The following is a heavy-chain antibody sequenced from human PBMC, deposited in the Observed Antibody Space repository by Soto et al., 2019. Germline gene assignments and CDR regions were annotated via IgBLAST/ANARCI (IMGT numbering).Heavy chain of an antibody. Sequence: PGGSLRLSCAASGFAFSSYVMSWVRQAPGKGLEWVSGISGSGASTYYADSMKGRFTISRDNSKNTLFLQMSSLRAEDTAVYYCAKAGVVPAAIWDYFDYWGQGTLVTVSS. J-gene: IGHJ4*02. CDR2: ISGSGAST. CDR3: AKAGVVPAAIWDYFDY. CDR1: GFAFSSYV. D-gene: IGHD2-2*02. V-gene: IGHV3-23*01.